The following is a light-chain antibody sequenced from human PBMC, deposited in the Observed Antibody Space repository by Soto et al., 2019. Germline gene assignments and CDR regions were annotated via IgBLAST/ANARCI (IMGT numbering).Light chain of an antibody. V-gene: IGLV2-23*01. J-gene: IGLJ2*01. CDR3: CSYAGSRRV. Sequence: QSALTQPASVSGSPGQSITISCTGTSSDVGSYNLVSWYQQHPGKAPKLMIYEGSKRPSGVSNRFSGSKSGNTASLTISGLQAEDEAGYYCCSYAGSRRVFGGGTKLTVL. CDR2: EGS. CDR1: SSDVGSYNL.